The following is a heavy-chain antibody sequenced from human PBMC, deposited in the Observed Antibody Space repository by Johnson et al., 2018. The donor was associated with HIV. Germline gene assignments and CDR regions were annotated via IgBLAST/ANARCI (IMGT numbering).Heavy chain of an antibody. CDR2: ISYYGSNK. Sequence: QVQLVESGGGVVQPGRSLRLSCAASGLTFSSYAMYCVRQAPGKGLEWVAVISYYGSNKYYADSVKGRFTISRDNSKNTLYLQMNSLRAEDTAVYYCARAGGSGDAFDIWGQGTMVTVSS. D-gene: IGHD3-10*01. J-gene: IGHJ3*02. CDR1: GLTFSSYA. V-gene: IGHV3-30-3*01. CDR3: ARAGGSGDAFDI.